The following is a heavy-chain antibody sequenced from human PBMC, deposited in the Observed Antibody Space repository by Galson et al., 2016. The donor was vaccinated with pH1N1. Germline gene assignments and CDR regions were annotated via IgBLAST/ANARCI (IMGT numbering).Heavy chain of an antibody. V-gene: IGHV3-23*01. CDR3: TKARVGNYYFDY. CDR2: ISTSSGTT. D-gene: IGHD1-7*01. Sequence: SLRLSCAASGFTFGDYAMRWVRQAPGKGLEYVSSISTSSGTTYYGDSVRGRFTISIDNSKNTVYLQMNSLRAEDTAIYYCTKARVGNYYFDYWGQGSLVTVSS. J-gene: IGHJ4*02. CDR1: GFTFGDYA.